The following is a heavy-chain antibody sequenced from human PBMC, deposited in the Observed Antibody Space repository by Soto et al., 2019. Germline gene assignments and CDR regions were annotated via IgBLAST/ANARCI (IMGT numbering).Heavy chain of an antibody. V-gene: IGHV3-30*18. Sequence: GGSLRLSCAASGFTFSSSGMHWVRQAPGKGLEWVAVISYDGSNKYYADSVKGRFTISRDNSKNTLYLQMNSLRAEDTAVYYCAKPYSSSSWYYYCGADVWGQGTTVTVSS. CDR1: GFTFSSSG. CDR2: ISYDGSNK. CDR3: AKPYSSSSWYYYCGADV. D-gene: IGHD6-6*01. J-gene: IGHJ6*02.